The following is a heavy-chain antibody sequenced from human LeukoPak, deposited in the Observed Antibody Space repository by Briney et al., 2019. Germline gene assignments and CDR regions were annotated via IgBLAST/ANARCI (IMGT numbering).Heavy chain of an antibody. CDR2: ISWNSVVI. CDR1: GFTFNDYA. CDR3: ARSRYSYGSGSDFDC. Sequence: PGGSLRLSCAASGFTFNDYAMHWVRQAPGKGLEWVSGISWNSVVIGYADSVKGRFTISRDNAKNSLYLQMNSLRAEDTAVYYCARSRYSYGSGSDFDCWGQGTLVTVSS. J-gene: IGHJ4*02. V-gene: IGHV3-9*01. D-gene: IGHD3-10*01.